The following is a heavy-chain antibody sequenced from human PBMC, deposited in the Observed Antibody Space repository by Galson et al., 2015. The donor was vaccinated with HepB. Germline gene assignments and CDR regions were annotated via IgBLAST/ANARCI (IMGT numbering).Heavy chain of an antibody. J-gene: IGHJ3*02. CDR1: GDSVSSHSAV. Sequence: CAISGDSVSSHSAVWNWIRQSPSRGLEWLGRTYYRSKWYNDYAVSVKSRITINPDTSKNQFSLQLNSVTPEDTAVYYCARDGWELQSFDIWGQGTMATVSS. V-gene: IGHV6-1*01. D-gene: IGHD1-26*01. CDR2: TYYRSKWYN. CDR3: ARDGWELQSFDI.